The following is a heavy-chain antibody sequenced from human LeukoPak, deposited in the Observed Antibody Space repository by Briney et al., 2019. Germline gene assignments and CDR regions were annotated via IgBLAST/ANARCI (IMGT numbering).Heavy chain of an antibody. J-gene: IGHJ6*03. D-gene: IGHD3-10*01. Sequence: SETLSLTCTVSGGSISSYYWSWIRQPPGKGLEWIGYIHYSGSTNYNPSLKSRVTISVDTSKNQFSLKLTSVTAADTAVYYWARVEEGYGSGRRENFYYYYMDVWGKGTTVTISS. CDR2: IHYSGST. V-gene: IGHV4-59*01. CDR1: GGSISSYY. CDR3: ARVEEGYGSGRRENFYYYYMDV.